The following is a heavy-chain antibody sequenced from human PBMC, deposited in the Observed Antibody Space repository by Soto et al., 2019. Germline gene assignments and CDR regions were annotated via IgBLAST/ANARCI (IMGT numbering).Heavy chain of an antibody. J-gene: IGHJ6*02. CDR3: ARDSSSWFYYYYGMDV. Sequence: PGGSLRLSCAASGFTFSSYAMHWVRQAPGKGLEWVAVISYDGSNKYYADSVKGRFTISRDNSKNTLYLQMNSLRAEDTAVYYCARDSSSWFYYYYGMDVWGQGTTVTVSS. CDR2: ISYDGSNK. D-gene: IGHD6-13*01. CDR1: GFTFSSYA. V-gene: IGHV3-30-3*01.